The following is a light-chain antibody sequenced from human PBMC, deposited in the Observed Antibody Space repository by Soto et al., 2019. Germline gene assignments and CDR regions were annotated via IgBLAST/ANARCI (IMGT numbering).Light chain of an antibody. Sequence: EIVLTQSPATLSLSPGERATLSCRASQSVSSSLAWYQQKPGQAPRLLLYDASNRATFIPARFSGGGSGTDFTLTISSLEPEDFAMYYCQERSKWPRFTLGQGTKLEIK. CDR3: QERSKWPRFT. V-gene: IGKV3-11*01. J-gene: IGKJ2*01. CDR2: DAS. CDR1: QSVSSS.